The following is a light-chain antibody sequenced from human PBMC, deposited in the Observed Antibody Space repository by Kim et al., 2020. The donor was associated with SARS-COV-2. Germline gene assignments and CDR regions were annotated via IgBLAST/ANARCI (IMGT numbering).Light chain of an antibody. Sequence: QSITLSSTGTSSVVGGYNYVSWYQQHPGKAPKLMIYDVSNRPSGVSNRFSGSKSGNTASLTISGLQAEDEADYYCSSYTSSSTLEVFGTGTKVTVL. V-gene: IGLV2-14*03. CDR3: SSYTSSSTLEV. CDR2: DVS. J-gene: IGLJ1*01. CDR1: SSVVGGYNY.